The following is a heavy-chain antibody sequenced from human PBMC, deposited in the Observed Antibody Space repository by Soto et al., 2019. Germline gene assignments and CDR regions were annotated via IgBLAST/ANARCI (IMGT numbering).Heavy chain of an antibody. CDR1: GGTFNTYA. CDR2: ISPMFGAA. J-gene: IGHJ4*02. CDR3: AREVQVHTPAFVY. D-gene: IGHD3-10*01. V-gene: IGHV1-69*19. Sequence: QVQLVQSGAEMQKPGSSVKVSCQSSGGTFNTYAMNWVRQVPGQGPEWMGDISPMFGAANYAPKFQGRVTITADESTGTSYMQLSSLTSEDTALYFCAREVQVHTPAFVYWGQGTLVTVSS.